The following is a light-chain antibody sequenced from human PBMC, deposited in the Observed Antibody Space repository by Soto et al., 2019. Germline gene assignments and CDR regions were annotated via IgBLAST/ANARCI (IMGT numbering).Light chain of an antibody. CDR3: QQYRSWPRT. J-gene: IGKJ1*01. V-gene: IGKV3-15*01. CDR1: QSVDIS. Sequence: EIVRTPSPATLSVSPGERVTLSCRASQSVDISLAWYQQNPGQAPRLLIYGASTRATDMPGTFSGRGSGTEFTLTISSLRTEDFAVYYCQQYRSWPRTVGQGTKVEIK. CDR2: GAS.